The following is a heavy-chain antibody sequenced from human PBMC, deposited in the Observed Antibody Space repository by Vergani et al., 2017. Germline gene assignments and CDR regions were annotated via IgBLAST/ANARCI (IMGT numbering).Heavy chain of an antibody. V-gene: IGHV4-31*03. D-gene: IGHD4/OR15-4a*01. CDR2: IYYSGST. Sequence: QVQLQESGPGLVKPSQTLSLTCTVSGGSISSGGYYWSWIRQHPGKGLEWIGYIYYSGSTYSNPFLKSRVTISVDTSKNQFSLKLSSVTAADTAVYYCGGRWGSPNSMLLSYWYFDLWGRGTLVTVSS. J-gene: IGHJ2*01. CDR3: GGRWGSPNSMLLSYWYFDL. CDR1: GGSISSGGYY.